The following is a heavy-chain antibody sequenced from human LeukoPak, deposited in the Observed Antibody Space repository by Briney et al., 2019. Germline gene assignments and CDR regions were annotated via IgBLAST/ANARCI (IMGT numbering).Heavy chain of an antibody. CDR1: GFVFSDAW. J-gene: IGHJ4*02. D-gene: IGHD3-3*01. CDR2: IKSKTNGGTT. Sequence: GGSLRLSCAVSGFVFSDAWMSWVRQAPGEGLEWVGRIKSKTNGGTTDYAAPVKGRFSISRDDSKNTLFLQVYSLRTEDTGVYYCSTMSAIFGVVIPDYWGQGTLVSVSP. CDR3: STMSAIFGVVIPDY. V-gene: IGHV3-15*01.